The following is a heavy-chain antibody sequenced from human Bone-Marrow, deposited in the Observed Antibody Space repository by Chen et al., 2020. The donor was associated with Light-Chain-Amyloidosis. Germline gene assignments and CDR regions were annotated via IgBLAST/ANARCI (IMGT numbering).Heavy chain of an antibody. Sequence: EVQLEQSGPEVKKPGESLKISCKGSGYTFPNYWLGWLRQMPGNGLEWMGVIYPDDSDARYSPSFEGQVTISADKSITTAYLQWRSLKASDTAMYYCARRRDGYNFDYWCQGTLVTVSS. V-gene: IGHV5-51*01. CDR3: ARRRDGYNFDY. CDR2: IYPDDSDA. J-gene: IGHJ4*02. CDR1: GYTFPNYW. D-gene: IGHD5-12*01.